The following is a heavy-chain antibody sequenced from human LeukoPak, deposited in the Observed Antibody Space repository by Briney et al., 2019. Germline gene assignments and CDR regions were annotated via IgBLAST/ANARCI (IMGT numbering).Heavy chain of an antibody. CDR1: GGSISSGSYY. CDR2: IYYSGST. J-gene: IGHJ5*02. V-gene: IGHV4-61*10. CDR3: ARVWQQLVYNWFDP. D-gene: IGHD6-13*01. Sequence: PSETLSLTCTVSGGSISSGSYYWSWIRQPAGKGLEWIGYIYYSGSTNYNPSPKSRVTISVDTSKNQFSLKLSSVTAADTAVYYCARVWQQLVYNWFDPWGQGTLVTVSS.